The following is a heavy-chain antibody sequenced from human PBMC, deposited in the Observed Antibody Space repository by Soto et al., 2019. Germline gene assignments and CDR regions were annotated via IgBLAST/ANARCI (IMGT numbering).Heavy chain of an antibody. CDR3: AKSPLTTLPGIFGFDP. J-gene: IGHJ5*02. CDR2: ISASGDST. CDR1: GFTFNSYA. V-gene: IGHV3-23*01. D-gene: IGHD3-10*01. Sequence: ESGGGLVQPGGSLRLSCAASGFTFNSYAMSWVRQAPGKGLEWVSAISASGDSTYYADALKGRFTFSRDNSKNTLYLEMNSLRAEDAALYSCAKSPLTTLPGIFGFDPWGQGTLVTVSS.